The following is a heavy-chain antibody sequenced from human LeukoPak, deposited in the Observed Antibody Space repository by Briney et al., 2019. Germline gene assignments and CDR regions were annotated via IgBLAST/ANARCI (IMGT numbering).Heavy chain of an antibody. Sequence: SETLSLTCAVYGGSFSGYYWSWIRQPPGKGLEWIGEINHSGSTSYNPSLKSRVTISVGTSKNQFSLKLSSVTAADTAVYYCASIPRYFDWLLARWGQGTLVTVSS. CDR1: GGSFSGYY. CDR3: ASIPRYFDWLLAR. J-gene: IGHJ4*02. V-gene: IGHV4-34*01. D-gene: IGHD3-9*01. CDR2: INHSGST.